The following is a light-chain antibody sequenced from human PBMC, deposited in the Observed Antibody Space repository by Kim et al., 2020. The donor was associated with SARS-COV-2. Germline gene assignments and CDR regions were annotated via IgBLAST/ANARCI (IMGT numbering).Light chain of an antibody. V-gene: IGKV3D-7*01. CDR2: GAS. CDR1: QSVSSSY. CDR3: HHVSIT. J-gene: IGKJ1*01. Sequence: PGERVTLFCTATQSVSSSYLTWYQPKPGQAPRLLIHGASTRATGIPARFSGRGSGTDLTLTTSPLQPDAFAVDYCHHVSITFGPRTKVDI.